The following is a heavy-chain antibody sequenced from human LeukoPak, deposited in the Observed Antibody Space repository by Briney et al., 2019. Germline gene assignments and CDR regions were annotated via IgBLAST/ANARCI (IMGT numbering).Heavy chain of an antibody. CDR2: IYHSGST. J-gene: IGHJ6*03. CDR1: GGSISSGGYS. V-gene: IGHV4-30-2*06. CDR3: ARVGGSGYSPYYYYMDV. Sequence: PSETLSLTCAVSGGSISSGGYSWSWIRQSPGKGLEWIGYIYHSGSTYYNPSLKSRVTISVDTSKNQFSLKLSSVTAADTAVYYCARVGGSGYSPYYYYMDVRGKGTTVTVSS. D-gene: IGHD5-18*01.